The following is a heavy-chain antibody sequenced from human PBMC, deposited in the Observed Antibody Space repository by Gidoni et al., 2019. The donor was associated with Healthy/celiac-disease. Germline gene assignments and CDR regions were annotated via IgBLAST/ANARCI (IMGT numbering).Heavy chain of an antibody. CDR1: GYSFTSYW. J-gene: IGHJ6*02. CDR3: ARPSGSYNYYYYGMDV. V-gene: IGHV5-51*03. Sequence: EVQLVQSGAAVKKPGESLKISCKGSGYSFTSYWIRWVRQMPGKGLEWVGIIYPGDSDTRYSPSFQGQVTISADKSISTAYLQWSSLKASDTAMYYCARPSGSYNYYYYGMDVWGQGTTVTVSS. D-gene: IGHD1-26*01. CDR2: IYPGDSDT.